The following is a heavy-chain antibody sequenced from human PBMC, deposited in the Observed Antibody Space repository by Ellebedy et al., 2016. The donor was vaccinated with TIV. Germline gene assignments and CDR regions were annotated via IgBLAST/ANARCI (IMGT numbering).Heavy chain of an antibody. CDR2: IKQDGNEK. CDR1: TFSFSTYD. J-gene: IGHJ4*02. Sequence: PGGSLRLSCAASTFSFSTYDMNWFRQAPGKGLEWVANIKQDGNEKNYVDSVKGRFTISRDDAKNSLYLQMNSLRAEDTAVYYCARDSYSRAIYWGQGTLVTVS. V-gene: IGHV3-7*01. CDR3: ARDSYSRAIY. D-gene: IGHD3-22*01.